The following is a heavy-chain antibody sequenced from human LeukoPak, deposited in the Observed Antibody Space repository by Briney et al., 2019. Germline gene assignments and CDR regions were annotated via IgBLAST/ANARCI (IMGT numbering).Heavy chain of an antibody. CDR3: AKGKRHLFSSSCFDY. Sequence: GGSLRLSCAASGFTFSSYGMHWGRQAPGKGLEWVAVISYDGSNKYYADSVKGRFTISRDNAKTSLYLQMNSLRAEATALYYWAKGKRHLFSSSCFDYWGQGTLVTVSS. CDR2: ISYDGSNK. J-gene: IGHJ4*02. D-gene: IGHD6-6*01. CDR1: GFTFSSYG. V-gene: IGHV3-30*18.